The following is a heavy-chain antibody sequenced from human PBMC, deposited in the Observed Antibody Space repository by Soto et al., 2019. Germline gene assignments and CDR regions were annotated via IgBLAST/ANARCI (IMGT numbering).Heavy chain of an antibody. D-gene: IGHD6-19*01. V-gene: IGHV3-30*18. J-gene: IGHJ4*01. CDR2: ISSDGKTK. Sequence: VGSLRLSCVASGFAFSSYGIHWVRQAPGKGLEWVGVISSDGKTKYYADSVKGRFTISRDNSKNTLFLQMDSLRPEDTAVYYCAKEIAVAGDLDYWGHGTLVTVSS. CDR1: GFAFSSYG. CDR3: AKEIAVAGDLDY.